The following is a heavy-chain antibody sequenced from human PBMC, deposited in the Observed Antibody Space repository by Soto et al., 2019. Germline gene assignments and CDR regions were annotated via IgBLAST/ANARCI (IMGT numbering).Heavy chain of an antibody. J-gene: IGHJ6*03. CDR1: GFTLSGYA. D-gene: IGHD6-6*01. Sequence: EVQLAESGGGLAQPGGSLRLSCAASGFTLSGYAMDWVRQAPGKGLEYVSGISSNGVGTYYANSVQGRFTISRDNSKNTVYLQMGSLRPEDRAVYCCARRARPDVYYREVLGKGTTVTVSS. CDR2: ISSNGVGT. V-gene: IGHV3-64*01. CDR3: ARRARPDVYYREV.